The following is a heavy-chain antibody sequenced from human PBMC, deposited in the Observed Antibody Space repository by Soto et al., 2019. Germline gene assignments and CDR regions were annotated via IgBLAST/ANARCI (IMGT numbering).Heavy chain of an antibody. J-gene: IGHJ5*02. CDR1: GYNFTNYG. V-gene: IGHV1-18*01. CDR3: ARDPVGAVPETVDL. CDR2: IPAYSGDT. D-gene: IGHD1-26*01. Sequence: SVKVSCKDSGYNFTNYGISWVRQAPGQGLEWMGRIPAYSGDTHYAQKFQDRVTMTTDTSKGTAYVELRSLRSDDTATYYCARDPVGAVPETVDLWGRGTLVTVSS.